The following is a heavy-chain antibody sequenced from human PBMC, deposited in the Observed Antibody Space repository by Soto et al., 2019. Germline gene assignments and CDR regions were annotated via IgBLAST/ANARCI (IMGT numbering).Heavy chain of an antibody. CDR3: ARDRSSSWYNGTFYFDS. CDR1: GGTFTNYD. Sequence: QVQLVQSGAEVRKPGSSVKVSCKASGGTFTNYDISWVRQAPGQGLEWMGGIIPLFDATKYAQKFQGRVTITADKSTGTAYMELSSLRSEDTAMYYCARDRSSSWYNGTFYFDSWGQGTLVTVSS. CDR2: IIPLFDAT. D-gene: IGHD6-19*01. J-gene: IGHJ4*02. V-gene: IGHV1-69*06.